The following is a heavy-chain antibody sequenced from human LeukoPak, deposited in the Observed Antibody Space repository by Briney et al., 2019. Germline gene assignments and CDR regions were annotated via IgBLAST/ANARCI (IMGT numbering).Heavy chain of an antibody. CDR1: GFTFSSYA. D-gene: IGHD3-3*01. V-gene: IGHV3-23*01. Sequence: QPGGSLRLSCAASGFTFSSYAMSWVRQAPGKGLEWVSAISGSGGSTYYADSVKGRFTISRDNSKNTLYLQMNSLRAEDTAVYYCAKDCDRNYDFWSGYYYGAFDIWGQGTMVTVSS. J-gene: IGHJ3*02. CDR3: AKDCDRNYDFWSGYYYGAFDI. CDR2: ISGSGGST.